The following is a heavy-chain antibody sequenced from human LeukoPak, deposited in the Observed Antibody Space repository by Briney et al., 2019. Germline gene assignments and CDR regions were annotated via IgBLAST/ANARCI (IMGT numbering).Heavy chain of an antibody. V-gene: IGHV4-34*01. CDR3: ARGRHDHYYYYGMDV. CDR2: INHSGST. D-gene: IGHD1-1*01. J-gene: IGHJ6*02. CDR1: GGSFSGYY. Sequence: SETLSLTCAVYGGSFSGYYWSWIRQPPGKGLEWIGEINHSGSTNYNPSLKSRVTISVDTSKNQFSLKLSSVTAADTAVYYCARGRHDHYYYYGMDVWGQGTTVTVSS.